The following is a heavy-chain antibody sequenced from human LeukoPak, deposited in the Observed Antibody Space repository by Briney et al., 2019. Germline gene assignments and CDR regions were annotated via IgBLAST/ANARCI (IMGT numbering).Heavy chain of an antibody. V-gene: IGHV4-34*01. J-gene: IGHJ6*03. Sequence: PSETLSLTCAVYGGSFSGYYWSWLRQPPGKGLEWIGEINHSGSTNYNPSLKSGVTISVDTSKNQFSLKLRSVTAADTAVYYCARAWGAAAGTGYYYMDAWGKGTSVNVSS. D-gene: IGHD6-13*01. CDR3: ARAWGAAAGTGYYYMDA. CDR1: GGSFSGYY. CDR2: INHSGST.